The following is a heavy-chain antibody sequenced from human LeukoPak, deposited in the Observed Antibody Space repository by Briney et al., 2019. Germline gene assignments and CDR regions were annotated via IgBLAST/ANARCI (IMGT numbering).Heavy chain of an antibody. CDR2: IYYTGTT. CDR1: GGSLSGHY. CDR3: ARFSWGCSTASCYLTN. Sequence: SETLSLTCTVGGGSLSGHYWGWIRQPPGKGLELVGHIYYTGTTFYNPSLNSRVTITLDTSSNQFSLRLTSVIAADTAVYYCARFSWGCSTASCYLTNWGQGALVTVSS. V-gene: IGHV4-59*11. D-gene: IGHD2-2*01. J-gene: IGHJ4*02.